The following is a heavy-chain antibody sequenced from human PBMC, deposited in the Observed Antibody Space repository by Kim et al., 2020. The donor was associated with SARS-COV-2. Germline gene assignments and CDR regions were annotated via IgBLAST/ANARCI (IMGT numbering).Heavy chain of an antibody. J-gene: IGHJ4*02. D-gene: IGHD2-8*01. CDR2: MNPNSGNT. V-gene: IGHV1-8*01. CDR3: ARVYCTNGVCYFDY. CDR1: GYTFTSYD. Sequence: ASVKVSCKASGYTFTSYDINWVRQATGQGLEWMGWMNPNSGNTGYAQKFQGRVTMTRNTSISTAYMELSSLRSEDTAVYYCARVYCTNGVCYFDYWGQGTLVTVSS.